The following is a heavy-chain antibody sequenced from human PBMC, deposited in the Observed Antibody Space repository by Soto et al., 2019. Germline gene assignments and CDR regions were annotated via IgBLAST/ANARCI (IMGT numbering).Heavy chain of an antibody. J-gene: IGHJ6*02. CDR2: INPNSGGT. CDR3: AESSCSSTSCYPTGYYGMDV. V-gene: IGHV1-2*02. Sequence: ASVKVSCKASGYTFTGYYMHWVRQAPGQGLEWMGWINPNSGGTNYAQKFQGRVTMTRDTSISTAYMELSRLRSDDTAVYYCAESSCSSTSCYPTGYYGMDVWGQGTTVTVSS. CDR1: GYTFTGYY. D-gene: IGHD2-2*01.